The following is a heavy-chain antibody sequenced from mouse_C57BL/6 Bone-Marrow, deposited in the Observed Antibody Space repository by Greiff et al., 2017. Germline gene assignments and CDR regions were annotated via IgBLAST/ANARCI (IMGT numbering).Heavy chain of an antibody. J-gene: IGHJ2*01. Sequence: VQLQQSGPVLVKPGASVQMSCKASGYTFTDYYMNWVKQSHGKSLEWIGVINPYNGGTSYNQKFKGKATLTVDKSSSTAYMELNSLTSEDSAVYYCARPLLLRYPDYWGQGTTLTVSS. CDR1: GYTFTDYY. V-gene: IGHV1-19*01. CDR3: ARPLLLRYPDY. CDR2: INPYNGGT. D-gene: IGHD1-1*01.